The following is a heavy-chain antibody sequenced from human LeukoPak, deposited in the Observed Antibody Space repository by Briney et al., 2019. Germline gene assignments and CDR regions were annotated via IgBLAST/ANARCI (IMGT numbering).Heavy chain of an antibody. CDR2: ISSSGSTI. Sequence: GGSLRLSCAASGFTFSDYSMNWIRQAPGGGREWVSYISSSGSTIYYADSVKGRFTISRDNAKNSLYLQMNSLRAEDTAVYYGARDHYFLWFGESPSGGQGTLVTVSS. D-gene: IGHD3-10*01. V-gene: IGHV3-11*01. J-gene: IGHJ4*02. CDR1: GFTFSDYS. CDR3: ARDHYFLWFGESPS.